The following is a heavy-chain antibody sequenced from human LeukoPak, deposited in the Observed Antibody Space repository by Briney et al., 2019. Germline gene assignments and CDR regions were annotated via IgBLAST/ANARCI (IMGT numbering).Heavy chain of an antibody. Sequence: GASVKVSCKASGYTFTGHYIHWVRQAPGQGLEWMGWINPNNGDTKQAQMFQGRVTMTRDTSISTAYMELSGLRSDDTAVYYCARVTYYYDSTSFDNWGQGTLVTVSS. D-gene: IGHD3-22*01. CDR3: ARVTYYYDSTSFDN. J-gene: IGHJ4*02. CDR2: INPNNGDT. V-gene: IGHV1-2*02. CDR1: GYTFTGHY.